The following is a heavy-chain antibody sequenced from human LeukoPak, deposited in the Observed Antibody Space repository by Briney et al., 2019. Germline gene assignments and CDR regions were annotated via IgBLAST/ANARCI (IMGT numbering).Heavy chain of an antibody. J-gene: IGHJ4*02. CDR2: IKKDGSEK. D-gene: IGHD2-2*01. Sequence: PGGSLRLSCAASGFTFSSYWMSWVRQAPGKGLEWVANIKKDGSEKNYVDSVKGRFTISRDNAKGSLYLQMNSLRVEDTAVYYCAREGRVVIVPATWGQGALVTVSS. CDR3: AREGRVVIVPAT. V-gene: IGHV3-7*01. CDR1: GFTFSSYW.